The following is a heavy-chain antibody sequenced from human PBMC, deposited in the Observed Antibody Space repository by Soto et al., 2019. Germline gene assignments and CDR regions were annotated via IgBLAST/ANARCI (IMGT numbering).Heavy chain of an antibody. V-gene: IGHV3-21*01. CDR2: ISSTTNYI. CDR3: AREGALKPFSS. J-gene: IGHJ5*02. CDR1: GFTFTRYS. Sequence: GGSLRLSCAASGFTFTRYSMNWVRQAPGKGLEWVSSISSTTNYIYYGDSMKGRFTISRDNAKNSVYLQMDSLRVEDTAVYYCAREGALKPFSSWGQGALVTVSS.